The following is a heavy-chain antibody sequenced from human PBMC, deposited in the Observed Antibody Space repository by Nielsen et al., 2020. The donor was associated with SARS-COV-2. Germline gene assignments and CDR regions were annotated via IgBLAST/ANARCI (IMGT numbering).Heavy chain of an antibody. D-gene: IGHD3-9*01. Sequence: GGSLRLSCAASGFTFDDYGMSWVRQAPGKGLEWVSSISSSSSYIYYADSVKGRFTISRDNAKNSLYLQMNSLRAEDTAVYYCARDFLTGYQAHYYYYYGMDVWGQGTTVTVSS. CDR2: ISSSSSYI. J-gene: IGHJ6*02. CDR1: GFTFDDYG. CDR3: ARDFLTGYQAHYYYYYGMDV. V-gene: IGHV3-21*01.